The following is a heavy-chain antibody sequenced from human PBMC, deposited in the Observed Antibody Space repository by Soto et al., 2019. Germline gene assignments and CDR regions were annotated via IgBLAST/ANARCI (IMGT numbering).Heavy chain of an antibody. D-gene: IGHD2-2*01. CDR2: ISSSSSYI. Sequence: GGSLRLSCAASGFTFSSYSMNWVRQAPGKGLEWVSSISSSSSYIYYADSVKGRFTISRDNAKNSLYLQMNSLRAEDMAVYYCARDLYCSSTSCYAAKYYYYMDVWGKGTTVTVSS. CDR1: GFTFSSYS. CDR3: ARDLYCSSTSCYAAKYYYYMDV. J-gene: IGHJ6*03. V-gene: IGHV3-21*01.